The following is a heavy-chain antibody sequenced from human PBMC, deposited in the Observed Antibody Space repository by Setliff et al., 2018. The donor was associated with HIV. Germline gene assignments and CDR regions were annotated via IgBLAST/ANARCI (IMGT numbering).Heavy chain of an antibody. J-gene: IGHJ4*02. V-gene: IGHV1-2*02. D-gene: IGHD2-15*01. CDR2: INPNSGGT. CDR1: GYTFTGYY. Sequence: ASVKVSCKASGYTFTGYYMHWVRQAPGQGLEWMGWINPNSGGTTYAQKVQGRVTMTTATSSDKAYLYLSSLRSEDTAVYYCVTGEGLRFWGQGTLVTVTS. CDR3: VTGEGLRF.